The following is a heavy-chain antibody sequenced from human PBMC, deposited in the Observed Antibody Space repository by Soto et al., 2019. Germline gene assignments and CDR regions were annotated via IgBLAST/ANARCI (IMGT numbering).Heavy chain of an antibody. CDR3: ARAAVRFDFVFGRNDALDI. J-gene: IGHJ3*02. D-gene: IGHD3-3*01. V-gene: IGHV1-18*01. CDR1: GYRFTEFG. Sequence: GPGVKKPGASVKVSCRAFGYRFTEFGISWVRQAPGQGLEWVGWSRADNSHPNYAKSLQGRVNVTTDTSSNTAYMELTSLTSADTAVYYCARAAVRFDFVFGRNDALDIWGQGTVVFVSS. CDR2: SRADNSHP.